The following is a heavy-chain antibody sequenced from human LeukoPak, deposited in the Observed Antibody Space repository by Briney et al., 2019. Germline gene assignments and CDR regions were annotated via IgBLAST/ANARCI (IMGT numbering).Heavy chain of an antibody. V-gene: IGHV3-11*06. CDR3: ARLRADYYYMDV. CDR2: ISSSSSYI. J-gene: IGHJ6*03. Sequence: GGSLRLSCAASGFTFSDYYMTWIRQAPGKGLEWVSSISSSSSYIYYADSVKGRFTISRDNAKNSLYLQMNSLRAEDTAVYYCARLRADYYYMDVWGKGTTVTVSS. CDR1: GFTFSDYY.